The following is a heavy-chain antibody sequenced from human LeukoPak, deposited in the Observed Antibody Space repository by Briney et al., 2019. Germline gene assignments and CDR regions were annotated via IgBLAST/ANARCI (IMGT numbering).Heavy chain of an antibody. J-gene: IGHJ4*02. D-gene: IGHD7-27*01. CDR2: SNHSGST. CDR1: GGSLSGYY. Sequence: SETLSLTCAVYGGSLSGYYCSWIRQPPGKGLEWIGESNHSGSTNYNPSLKSRVTISVDTSKNQFSLKLSSVTAADTAAYYCASHLPPGDPMIWGQGTLVTVSS. V-gene: IGHV4-34*01. CDR3: ASHLPPGDPMI.